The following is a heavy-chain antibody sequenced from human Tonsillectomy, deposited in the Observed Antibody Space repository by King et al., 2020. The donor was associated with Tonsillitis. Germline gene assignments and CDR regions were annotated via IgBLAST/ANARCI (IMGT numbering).Heavy chain of an antibody. Sequence: QLVQSGAEVKKPGSSVKVSCKASGGTFSSYAITWVRQAPGQGLEWMGGIIPIFGTVNYAQKFQGRVTITADESTTTAYMELSSLSSDDTDVYYCATRAFPSWQKNYYSYYGMDVWGQETTVTVSS. CDR3: ATRAFPSWQKNYYSYYGMDV. J-gene: IGHJ6*02. CDR1: GGTFSSYA. CDR2: IIPIFGTV. V-gene: IGHV1-69*01. D-gene: IGHD2-21*01.